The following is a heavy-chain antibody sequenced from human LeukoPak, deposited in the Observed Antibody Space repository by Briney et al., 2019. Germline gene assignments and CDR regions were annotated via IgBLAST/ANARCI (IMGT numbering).Heavy chain of an antibody. D-gene: IGHD2-2*01. J-gene: IGHJ4*02. CDR2: INPNSGGT. CDR3: ARGGAIVVVPAALDY. V-gene: IGHV1-2*02. Sequence: GASVKVSCKASGYTFTSYGISWVRQAPGQGLEWMGWINPNSGGTNYAQKFQGRVTMTRDTSISTAYMELSRLRSDDTAVYYCARGGAIVVVPAALDYWGQGTLVTVSS. CDR1: GYTFTSYG.